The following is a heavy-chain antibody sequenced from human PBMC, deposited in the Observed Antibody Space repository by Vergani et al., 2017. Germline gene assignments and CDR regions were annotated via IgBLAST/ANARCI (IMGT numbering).Heavy chain of an antibody. J-gene: IGHJ2*01. CDR2: ISSDGGST. D-gene: IGHD3-16*01. Sequence: EVQLLESGGGLVQPGGSLRLSCAASGFTFSTYAMTWVRQAPGKGLEWVSTISSDGGSTYYADSVKGRFTISRDNSKNTLSLQMNSLTAEDTAIYFCVXDNDYDADGPFDLWGRGTLVTVSS. CDR1: GFTFSTYA. V-gene: IGHV3-23*01. CDR3: VXDNDYDADGPFDL.